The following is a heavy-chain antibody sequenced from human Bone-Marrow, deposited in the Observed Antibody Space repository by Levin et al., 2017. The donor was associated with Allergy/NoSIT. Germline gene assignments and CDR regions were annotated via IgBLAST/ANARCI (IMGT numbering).Heavy chain of an antibody. D-gene: IGHD6-19*01. CDR1: GYNFDTFW. J-gene: IGHJ4*02. Sequence: GASVKVSCKGSGYNFDTFWITWVRQMPGRGLEWIGRIDPSDSHTWYSPSFQGHVTLSVDKSSNTAYLRWRSLKASDTGIYYCAKLNAAAGTGLRDYDFWGQGTLVTVSS. CDR3: AKLNAAAGTGLRDYDF. V-gene: IGHV5-10-1*01. CDR2: IDPSDSHT.